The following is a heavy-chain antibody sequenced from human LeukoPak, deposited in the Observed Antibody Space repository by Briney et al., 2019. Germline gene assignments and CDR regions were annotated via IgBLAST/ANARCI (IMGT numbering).Heavy chain of an antibody. CDR2: ISSSSSYI. D-gene: IGHD3-3*01. V-gene: IGHV3-21*01. J-gene: IGHJ4*02. CDR1: GFTFSDYW. Sequence: GGSLTLSCAASGFTFSDYWMHWVRQAPGKGLEWVSSISSSSSYIYYADSVKGRFTISRDNAKNSLYLQMNSLRAEDTAVYYCAGSIGDFWSGYLSPDYWGQGTLVTVSS. CDR3: AGSIGDFWSGYLSPDY.